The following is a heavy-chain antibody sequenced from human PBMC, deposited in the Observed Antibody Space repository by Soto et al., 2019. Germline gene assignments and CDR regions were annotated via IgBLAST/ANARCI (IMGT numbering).Heavy chain of an antibody. CDR2: IYYSGST. CDR3: ARLRIAAADAFDI. CDR1: GGSISSSSYY. Sequence: QLQLQESGPGLVKPSETLSLTCTVSGGSISSSSYYWGWIRQPPGKGREGIGSIYYSGSTYYNPSLKSRVTISEDPSKNQFSLKLSSVTAADTAVYYCARLRIAAADAFDIWGQGTMVTVSS. D-gene: IGHD6-13*01. J-gene: IGHJ3*02. V-gene: IGHV4-39*01.